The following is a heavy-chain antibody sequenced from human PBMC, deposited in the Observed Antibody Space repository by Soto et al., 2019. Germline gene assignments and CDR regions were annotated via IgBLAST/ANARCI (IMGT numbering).Heavy chain of an antibody. CDR2: INHQGNS. D-gene: IGHD3-9*01. Sequence: HQTPRRGLEWIGEINHQGNSNYNPALESRCTISVDASKNQFSLKLISVTAADTAVYYCARANVLTGYYVVFSDVWGRGTLDPVSP. V-gene: IGHV4-34*01. J-gene: IGHJ2*01. CDR3: ARANVLTGYYVVFSDV.